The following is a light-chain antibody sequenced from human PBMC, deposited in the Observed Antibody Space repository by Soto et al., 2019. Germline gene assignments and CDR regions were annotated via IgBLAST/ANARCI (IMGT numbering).Light chain of an antibody. CDR2: LNSDGSH. V-gene: IGLV4-69*01. Sequence: QLVLTQSPSASASLGASVKLTCTLRSGHSSYAIAWHQQQTEKGPRYLMKLNSDGSHSKGDGIPDLFSGSSSGAERYLTISSLQSEDEADYYCQTWGTGIQVFGGGTKLTVL. J-gene: IGLJ3*02. CDR3: QTWGTGIQV. CDR1: SGHSSYA.